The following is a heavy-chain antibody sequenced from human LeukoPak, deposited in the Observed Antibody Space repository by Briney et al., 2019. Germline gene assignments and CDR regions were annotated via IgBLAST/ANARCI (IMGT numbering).Heavy chain of an antibody. CDR2: IYPSDSDT. CDR1: GYSFTSYW. Sequence: GESLKISCKGSGYSFTSYWIGWVRQMPGKGLEWMGIIYPSDSDTRYSPSFQSQVTISADKSISTAYLQWSSLKASDTAMYYCARQNTGDTAMVSDCFDYWGQGTLVTVSS. D-gene: IGHD5-18*01. CDR3: ARQNTGDTAMVSDCFDY. V-gene: IGHV5-51*01. J-gene: IGHJ4*02.